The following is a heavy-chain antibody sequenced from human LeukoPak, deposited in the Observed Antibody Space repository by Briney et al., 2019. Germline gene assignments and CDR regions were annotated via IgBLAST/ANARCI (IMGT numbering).Heavy chain of an antibody. J-gene: IGHJ4*02. CDR1: GFTFSSYG. CDR3: AKDRAMVRATPLGY. Sequence: GGSLRLSCAASGFTFSSYGMHWVRQAPGKGLEWVAVISYDGSNKYYADSVKGRFTISRDNSKNTLYLQMNSLRAEDTAVYYCAKDRAMVRATPLGYWGQGTLVIVSS. V-gene: IGHV3-30*18. D-gene: IGHD3-10*01. CDR2: ISYDGSNK.